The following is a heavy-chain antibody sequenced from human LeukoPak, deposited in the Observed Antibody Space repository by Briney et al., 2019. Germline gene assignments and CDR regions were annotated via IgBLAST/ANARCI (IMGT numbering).Heavy chain of an antibody. CDR2: ISAYNGNT. Sequence: ASVTVSCKASGYTFTSYGISWVRQAPGQGLEWMGWISAYNGNTNYAQKLQGRVTMTTDTSTSTAYMELRSLRSDDTAVYYCARGPPYYDILTGYYRVVGYYYMDVWGKGTTVTVSS. D-gene: IGHD3-9*01. CDR3: ARGPPYYDILTGYYRVVGYYYMDV. J-gene: IGHJ6*03. V-gene: IGHV1-18*01. CDR1: GYTFTSYG.